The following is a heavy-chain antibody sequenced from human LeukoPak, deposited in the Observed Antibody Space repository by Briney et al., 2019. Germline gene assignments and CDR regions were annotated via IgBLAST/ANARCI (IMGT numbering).Heavy chain of an antibody. CDR2: INHSGST. J-gene: IGHJ5*02. CDR1: GGSFSGYY. Sequence: PSETLSLTCAVYGGSFSGYYWSWIRQPPGKGLEWIGEINHSGSTNYNPSLKSRVTISVDTSKNQFSLKLSSVTAADTAVYYCARGRVLINWFDLWGQGTLVTVSS. V-gene: IGHV4-34*01. CDR3: ARGRVLINWFDL. D-gene: IGHD2-8*01.